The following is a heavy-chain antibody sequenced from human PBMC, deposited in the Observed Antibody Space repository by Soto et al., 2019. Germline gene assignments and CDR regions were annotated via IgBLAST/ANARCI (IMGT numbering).Heavy chain of an antibody. CDR2: ISHDESKK. CDR3: AKRKYYDSSYGMDV. D-gene: IGHD3-22*01. Sequence: QVRLVESGGGVVQPGKSLRLSCVASGFRFRDYDMQWVRQAPGKGLEWVAIISHDESKKDYVDSVKGRFTVSRDNSKNTLFLEMNSLRADDTAVYYWAKRKYYDSSYGMDVWGQGTTVTVSS. J-gene: IGHJ6*02. CDR1: GFRFRDYD. V-gene: IGHV3-30*18.